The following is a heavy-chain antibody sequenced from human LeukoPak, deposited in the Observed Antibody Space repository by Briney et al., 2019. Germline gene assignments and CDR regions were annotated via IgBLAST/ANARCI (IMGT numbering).Heavy chain of an antibody. J-gene: IGHJ6*02. CDR1: GGTFTSYA. V-gene: IGHV1-69*13. D-gene: IGHD4-23*01. Sequence: SVKVSCKASGGTFTSYAISWVRQAPGQGLEWMGGIIPIFGTANYAQKFQGRVTITADESTSTAYMELSSLRSEETAVYYCARGGLRYGGNFAYYYYGMDVWGQGTTVTVSS. CDR2: IIPIFGTA. CDR3: ARGGLRYGGNFAYYYYGMDV.